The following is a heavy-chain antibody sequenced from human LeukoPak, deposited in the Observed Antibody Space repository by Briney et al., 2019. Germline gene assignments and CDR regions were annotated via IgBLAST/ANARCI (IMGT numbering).Heavy chain of an antibody. D-gene: IGHD3-22*01. CDR1: GGTSNSHA. V-gene: IGHV1-69*04. CDR2: IIPNLGTT. J-gene: IGHJ4*02. CDR3: ATTNDGGGYQWGDFFDF. Sequence: SVKVSCKASGGTSNSHAISWVRQAPGQGLEWMGRIIPNLGTTNRAQNFQDRVALTADKSTNTAYMELTSLTSDDTAVYYCATTNDGGGYQWGDFFDFWGQGTLVTVSS.